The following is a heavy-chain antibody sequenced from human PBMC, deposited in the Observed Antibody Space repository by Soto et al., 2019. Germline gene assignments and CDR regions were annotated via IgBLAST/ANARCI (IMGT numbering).Heavy chain of an antibody. CDR2: INAGNGDT. CDR3: ALMYNWNPPLDY. Sequence: DSVKVSCKASGYTFTSYAMHWVRQAPGQRLEWMGWINAGNGDTKYSQKFQGRVTITRDTSASTAYMELSSLRSEDTAVYHCALMYNWNPPLDYWGQGTLVTSPQ. D-gene: IGHD1-20*01. V-gene: IGHV1-3*01. J-gene: IGHJ4*02. CDR1: GYTFTSYA.